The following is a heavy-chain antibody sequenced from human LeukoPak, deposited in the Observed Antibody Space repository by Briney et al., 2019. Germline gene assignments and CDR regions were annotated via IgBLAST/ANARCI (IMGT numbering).Heavy chain of an antibody. D-gene: IGHD3-9*01. Sequence: GGSLRLSCAASGFTFSSYGMHWVRQAPGKGLEWVAVIWYDGSNKYYADSVKGRFTISRDNSKNTLYPQMNSLRAEDTAAYYCARDKRDILTGYYNFGHFDYWGQGTLVTVSS. CDR3: ARDKRDILTGYYNFGHFDY. CDR2: IWYDGSNK. V-gene: IGHV3-33*01. J-gene: IGHJ4*02. CDR1: GFTFSSYG.